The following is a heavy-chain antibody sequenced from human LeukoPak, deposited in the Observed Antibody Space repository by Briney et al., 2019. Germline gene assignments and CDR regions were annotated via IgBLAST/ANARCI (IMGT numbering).Heavy chain of an antibody. V-gene: IGHV4-31*03. Sequence: SQTLSLTCTVSGGSISSGNYYWSWIRQHPGKGLEWLGYIYYSGSTYYNPSLKSRVTLSIDTSQNQFSLKLTSMTAADTAVYYCARDLGGYGNFDHWGQGTLVTVSS. CDR3: ARDLGGYGNFDH. CDR2: IYYSGST. J-gene: IGHJ4*02. D-gene: IGHD5-12*01. CDR1: GGSISSGNYY.